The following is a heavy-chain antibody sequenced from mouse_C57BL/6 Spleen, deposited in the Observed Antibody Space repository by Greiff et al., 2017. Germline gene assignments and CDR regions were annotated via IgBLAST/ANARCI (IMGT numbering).Heavy chain of an antibody. J-gene: IGHJ3*01. Sequence: EVQLQQSGPVLVKPGASVKMSCKASGYTFTDYYMXWVKQSQGKSLEWIGVINPYNGGTSYNQKFKGKATLTVDKSSSTAYMELHSLTSEDSAVYYCALLYSAWFAYWGQGTLVTVSA. CDR1: GYTFTDYY. CDR3: ALLYSAWFAY. V-gene: IGHV1-19*01. CDR2: INPYNGGT. D-gene: IGHD2-12*01.